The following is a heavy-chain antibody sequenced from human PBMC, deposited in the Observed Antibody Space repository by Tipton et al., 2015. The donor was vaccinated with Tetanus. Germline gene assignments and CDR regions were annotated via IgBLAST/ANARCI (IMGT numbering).Heavy chain of an antibody. CDR2: IYYSGTT. V-gene: IGHV4-4*02. CDR1: GGPVSSSNW. J-gene: IGHJ6*02. CDR3: ARTPDYYYGMDV. Sequence: PGLVKPSETLSLTCDVSGGPVSSSNWWSWVRQAPGKGLEWIGEIYYSGTTNYNPPLKSRVTISTDKSKNQVSLRLNSVTAADTAVYFCARTPDYYYGMDVWGQGTTVTVSS.